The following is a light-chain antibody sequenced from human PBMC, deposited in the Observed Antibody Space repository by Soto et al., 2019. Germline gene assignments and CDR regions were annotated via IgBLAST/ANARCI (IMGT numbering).Light chain of an antibody. CDR1: SSDVGGYNY. Sequence: QAVVTQPASVSGSPGQSITISCTGTSSDVGGYNYVSWYQQHPGKAPKLMIYEVSNRPSGVSNRFSGSKSGNTASLTISGLQAEDEADYYCSSYTSSTNPVVFGGGTKLTVL. J-gene: IGLJ2*01. V-gene: IGLV2-14*01. CDR3: SSYTSSTNPVV. CDR2: EVS.